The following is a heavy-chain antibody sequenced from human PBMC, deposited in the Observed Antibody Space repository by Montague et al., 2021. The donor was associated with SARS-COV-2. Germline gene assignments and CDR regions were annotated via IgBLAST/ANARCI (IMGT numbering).Heavy chain of an antibody. CDR2: ITSSGDYI. CDR1: GFTFSNFL. CDR3: ARELGRTGAFDI. V-gene: IGHV3-21*01. J-gene: IGHJ3*02. Sequence: SLRLSCAASGFTFSNFLINWVRQAPGKGLEWVSPITSSGDYIWYADSLKGRFTGSRDNAKNSVYLQMSSLRAEDTAVYYCARELGRTGAFDIWGQGTAVTVSS. D-gene: IGHD4-17*01.